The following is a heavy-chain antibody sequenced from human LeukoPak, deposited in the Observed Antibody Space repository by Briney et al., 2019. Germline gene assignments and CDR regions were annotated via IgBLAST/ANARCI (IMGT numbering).Heavy chain of an antibody. CDR1: GGSISSYY. J-gene: IGHJ4*02. CDR2: IYTSGST. CDR3: ARESTAFGATHYIVYYFDY. V-gene: IGHV4-4*07. D-gene: IGHD1-26*01. Sequence: PSETLSLTCTVSGGSISSYYWSWIRQPAGKGLEWIGRIYTSGSTNYNPSLKSRVTMSVDTSKNQSSLKLSSVTAADTAVYYCARESTAFGATHYIVYYFDYWGQGTLVTVSS.